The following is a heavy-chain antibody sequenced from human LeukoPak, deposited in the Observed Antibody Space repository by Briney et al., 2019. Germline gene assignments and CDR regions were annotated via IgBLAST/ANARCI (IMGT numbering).Heavy chain of an antibody. CDR2: ISYSGIT. CDR1: GVSTDNYY. CDR3: ASFRFGRNWFDP. J-gene: IGHJ5*02. V-gene: IGHV4-59*08. D-gene: IGHD3-10*01. Sequence: PSETLSPTCSISGVSTDNYYWNWIRQPPEKGLEWIAYISYSGITNYNPSLKSRVTISVDTSKSQFSLQLTSVTAADTAVYYCASFRFGRNWFDPWGQGTLVTVSS.